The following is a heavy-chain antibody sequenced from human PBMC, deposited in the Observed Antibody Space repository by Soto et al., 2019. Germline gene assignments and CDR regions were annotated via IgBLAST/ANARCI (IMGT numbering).Heavy chain of an antibody. J-gene: IGHJ4*02. V-gene: IGHV5-51*01. Sequence: GESLKLSCRGSGYSFTSYWIGWVRQMPGKGLEWMGIIYPGDSDTRYSPSFQGQVTISADKSISTAYLQWSSLKASDTAMYYCASRIAVAGPFDYWGQGTLVTAPQ. CDR3: ASRIAVAGPFDY. CDR1: GYSFTSYW. CDR2: IYPGDSDT. D-gene: IGHD6-19*01.